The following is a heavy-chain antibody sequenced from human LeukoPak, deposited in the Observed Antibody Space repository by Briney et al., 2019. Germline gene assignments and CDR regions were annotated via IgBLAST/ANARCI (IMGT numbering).Heavy chain of an antibody. Sequence: ASVKVYCKASGYIFNSYYMHWVRQPPAQRLEWRGIINRSGGSTSYAQKFQGRVTMTRDTSTSTVYMELSSLRSEDTAVYDWARGPNGNGGYDSLGFDYWGQGTVVTVSS. V-gene: IGHV1-46*02. CDR3: ARGPNGNGGYDSLGFDY. CDR2: INRSGGST. D-gene: IGHD5-12*01. J-gene: IGHJ4*02. CDR1: GYIFNSYY.